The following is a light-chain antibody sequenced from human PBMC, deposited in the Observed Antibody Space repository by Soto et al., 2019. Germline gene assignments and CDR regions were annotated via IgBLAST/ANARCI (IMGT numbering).Light chain of an antibody. CDR1: ESVSTN. J-gene: IGKJ1*01. V-gene: IGKV3-15*01. Sequence: LSPGTLSLSPGERATLSCRASESVSTNLAWYQQKPGQAPRLLIYDVSTGATGIPARFSGRGSGTEFTLTISSLQSEDFAVYYCQQYNSWPQTFGLGTMVDI. CDR2: DVS. CDR3: QQYNSWPQT.